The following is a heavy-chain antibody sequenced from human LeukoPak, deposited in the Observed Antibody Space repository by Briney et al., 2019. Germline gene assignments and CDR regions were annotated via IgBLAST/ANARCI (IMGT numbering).Heavy chain of an antibody. CDR2: ISGSGGST. CDR3: AKEEGVCSSTSCYALVSSLFDY. D-gene: IGHD2-2*01. J-gene: IGHJ4*02. V-gene: IGHV3-23*01. Sequence: GGSLRLSCAASGFTFSSYAMSWVRQAPGKGLEWVSAISGSGGSTYYADSVKGRFTISRDNSKNTLYLQMNSLRAEGTAVYYCAKEEGVCSSTSCYALVSSLFDYWGQGTLVTVSS. CDR1: GFTFSSYA.